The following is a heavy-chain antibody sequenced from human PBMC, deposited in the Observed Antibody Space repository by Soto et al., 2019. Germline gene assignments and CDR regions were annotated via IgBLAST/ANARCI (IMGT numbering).Heavy chain of an antibody. CDR2: ISGSGGST. J-gene: IGHJ6*03. CDR3: AKEGSVVPAAHDYYYYMDV. V-gene: IGHV3-23*01. Sequence: GGSLRLSCAASGFTFSSYAMIWVRQAPGKGLEWVSAISGSGGSTYYADSVKGRFTISRDNSKNTLYLQMNSLRAEDTAVYYCAKEGSVVPAAHDYYYYMDVWGKGTTVTVSS. D-gene: IGHD2-2*01. CDR1: GFTFSSYA.